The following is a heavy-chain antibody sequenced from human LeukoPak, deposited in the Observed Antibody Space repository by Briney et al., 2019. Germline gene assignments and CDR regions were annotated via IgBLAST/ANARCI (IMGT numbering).Heavy chain of an antibody. CDR1: GYSINRGYC. CDR2: IYTSGST. J-gene: IGHJ4*02. Sequence: SETLSLTCAVSGYSINRGYCWGWIRQSPGKGLEWIGRIYTSGSTNYNPSLKSRVTISVDTSKNQFSLRLSSVTAADTAVYYCARSGDGPFDYWGQGTLVTVSS. CDR3: ARSGDGPFDY. V-gene: IGHV4-38-2*01. D-gene: IGHD5-24*01.